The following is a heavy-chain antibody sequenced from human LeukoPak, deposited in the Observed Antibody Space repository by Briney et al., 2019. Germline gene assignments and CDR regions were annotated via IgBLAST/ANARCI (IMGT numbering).Heavy chain of an antibody. V-gene: IGHV4-59*01. CDR2: IYDGGTT. D-gene: IGHD2-21*02. Sequence: SETLSLTCTVSGGSISSYYWNWIRLPPGKGLEWIGYIYDGGTTDYNPSLKSRVTMSVDSSKNQFSLMLTSVTAADTAVYYCARSVVVTATLRYHYGMDVWGQGTTVTVSS. CDR1: GGSISSYY. J-gene: IGHJ6*02. CDR3: ARSVVVTATLRYHYGMDV.